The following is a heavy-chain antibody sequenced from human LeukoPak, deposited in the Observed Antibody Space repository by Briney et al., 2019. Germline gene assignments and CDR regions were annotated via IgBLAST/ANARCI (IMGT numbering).Heavy chain of an antibody. J-gene: IGHJ3*02. Sequence: GGSLRLSCAASGFTFSSYGMSWVRQAPGKGLEWVSTISESGGSTYYADSVKGRFTISRDNSKNTLYLQMNSLRAEDTAVYYCARSPRDSSGSYYSAFDMWGQGTMVTVSA. CDR2: ISESGGST. CDR1: GFTFSSYG. D-gene: IGHD3-22*01. V-gene: IGHV3-23*01. CDR3: ARSPRDSSGSYYSAFDM.